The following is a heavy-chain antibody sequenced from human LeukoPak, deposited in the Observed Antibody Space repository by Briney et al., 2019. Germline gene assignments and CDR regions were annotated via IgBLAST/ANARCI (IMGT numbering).Heavy chain of an antibody. J-gene: IGHJ4*02. CDR2: INHSGST. D-gene: IGHD1-26*01. CDR1: GASFRVYH. CDR3: ATPGGSWGSFDY. Sequence: SEPLSLTCADHGASFRVYHWSWIPQPPGKGLEWIGEINHSGSTNCNASLKRRVTISVDPSKNQFSLKLSSVPAADTAVYYCATPGGSWGSFDYWGRGTLVTVSS. V-gene: IGHV4-34*01.